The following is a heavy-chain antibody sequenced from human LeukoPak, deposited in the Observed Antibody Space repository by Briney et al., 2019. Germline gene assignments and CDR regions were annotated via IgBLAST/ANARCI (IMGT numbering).Heavy chain of an antibody. CDR1: GGSISSGSYY. Sequence: SETLSLTCTVSGGSISSGSYYWSWIRQPAGKGLEWIGRIYTSGSTNYNPSLKSRVTISVDTSKNQFSLKLSSVTAADTAVYYCARAAGHSGSPWIDYWGQGTLVTVSS. V-gene: IGHV4-61*02. D-gene: IGHD1-26*01. CDR2: IYTSGST. CDR3: ARAAGHSGSPWIDY. J-gene: IGHJ4*02.